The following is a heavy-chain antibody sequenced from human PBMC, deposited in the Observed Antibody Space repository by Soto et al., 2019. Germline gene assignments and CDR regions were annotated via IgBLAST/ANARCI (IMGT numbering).Heavy chain of an antibody. CDR3: VRDGLGYCSGGSCYGFYYYYMDV. J-gene: IGHJ6*03. V-gene: IGHV3-33*01. Sequence: GGSLRLSCAASGFTFSSYGMHWVRQAPGKGLEWVAVIWYDGSNKYYADSVKGRFTISRDNSKNTLYLQMNSLRAEDTAVYYCVRDGLGYCSGGSCYGFYYYYMDVWGKGTTVTVSS. D-gene: IGHD2-15*01. CDR1: GFTFSSYG. CDR2: IWYDGSNK.